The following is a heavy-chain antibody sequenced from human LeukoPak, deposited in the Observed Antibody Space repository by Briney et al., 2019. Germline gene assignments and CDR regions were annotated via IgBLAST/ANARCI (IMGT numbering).Heavy chain of an antibody. CDR1: GGTFSSYA. CDR3: ARDRLRLDY. D-gene: IGHD4-17*01. Sequence: SVKVSCKASGGTFSSYAISWVRQAPGQGLEWMGRIIPILGIANYAQKFQGRVTITADKSTSTAYMELRSLRSDDTAVYYCARDRLRLDYWGQGTLVTVSS. V-gene: IGHV1-69*04. CDR2: IIPILGIA. J-gene: IGHJ4*02.